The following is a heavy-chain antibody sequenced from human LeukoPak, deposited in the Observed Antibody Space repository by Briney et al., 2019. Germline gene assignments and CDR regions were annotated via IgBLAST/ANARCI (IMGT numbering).Heavy chain of an antibody. D-gene: IGHD3-10*01. CDR3: ARQGELLWFGELFPYYFDY. V-gene: IGHV5-51*01. CDR2: IYPGDSDT. J-gene: IGHJ4*02. Sequence: GESLKISCKGSGYSFTSYWIGWVRQMPGKGLEWMGIIYPGDSDTRYSPSFQGQVTISADKSISTAYLQWSSLKASDTAMYYCARQGELLWFGELFPYYFDYWGQGTLVTVSS. CDR1: GYSFTSYW.